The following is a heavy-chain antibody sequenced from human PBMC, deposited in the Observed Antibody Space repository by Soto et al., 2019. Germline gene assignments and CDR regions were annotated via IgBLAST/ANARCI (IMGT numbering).Heavy chain of an antibody. CDR1: GGSFSGYY. D-gene: IGHD2-2*01. J-gene: IGHJ6*02. CDR2: INHSGST. CDR3: ARGGYCSSTSCYVYYYGMDV. V-gene: IGHV4-34*01. Sequence: WETLSLTCAVYGGSFSGYYWSWIRQPPGKGLEWIGEINHSGSTNYNPSLKSRVTISVDTSKNQFSLKLSSVTAADTAVYYCARGGYCSSTSCYVYYYGMDVWGQGTTVTVSS.